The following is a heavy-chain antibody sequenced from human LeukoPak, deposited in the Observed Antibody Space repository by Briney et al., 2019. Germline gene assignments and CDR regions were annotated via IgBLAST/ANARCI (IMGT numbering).Heavy chain of an antibody. J-gene: IGHJ4*02. CDR2: INPNSGGT. CDR1: GYTFTGYY. V-gene: IGHV1-2*02. CDR3: ARDRWYSSSSGQGH. Sequence: GASVKVSCKASGYTFTGYYMHWVRQAPGQGLEWMGWINPNSGGTNYAQKFQGRVTMTRDTSISTAYMELSRLRSDDTAVYYCARDRWYSSSSGQGHWGQGTLVTVSS. D-gene: IGHD6-6*01.